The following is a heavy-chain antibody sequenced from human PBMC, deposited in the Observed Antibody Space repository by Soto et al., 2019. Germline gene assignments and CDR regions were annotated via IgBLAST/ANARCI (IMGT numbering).Heavy chain of an antibody. J-gene: IGHJ6*02. CDR1: GYTFTSYG. CDR2: ISAYNGNT. D-gene: IGHD3-10*01. CDR3: ARGERYYYYGSGSYLPLGTPFYYSYGTHV. Sequence: ASVKVSCKASGYTFTSYGISWVRQAPGQGLEWMGWISAYNGNTNYAQKLQGRVTMTTDTSTSTAYMELRSLRSDDTAVYYCARGERYYYYGSGSYLPLGTPFYYSYGTHVWGPATTVTGS. V-gene: IGHV1-18*04.